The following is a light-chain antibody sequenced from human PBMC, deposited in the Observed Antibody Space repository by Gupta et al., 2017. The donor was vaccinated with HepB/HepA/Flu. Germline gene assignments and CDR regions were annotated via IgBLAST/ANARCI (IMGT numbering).Light chain of an antibody. CDR3: QQDYSSRT. Sequence: DIVLTQSPDSLAVSLGERATINCKSSQSVLSSSNNKNYLAWYQQKPGQPPKLLIYWASTRESGVPDRFSGSGSGTDFTLTISSLQAEDVAVYYCQQDYSSRTFGQGTKVEIK. J-gene: IGKJ1*01. CDR2: WAS. V-gene: IGKV4-1*01. CDR1: QSVLSSSNNKNY.